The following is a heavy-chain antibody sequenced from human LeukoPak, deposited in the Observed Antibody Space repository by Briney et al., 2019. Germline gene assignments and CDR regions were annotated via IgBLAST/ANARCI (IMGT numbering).Heavy chain of an antibody. Sequence: ASVKVSCKVSGYTLTELSMHWVRQALGKGLEWMGGFDPEDGETIYAQKFQGRVTMTEDTSTDTAYMELSSLRSEDTAVYYCATVNRWSNGSGSSHFDYWGQGTLVTVSS. CDR2: FDPEDGET. D-gene: IGHD3-10*01. CDR3: ATVNRWSNGSGSSHFDY. V-gene: IGHV1-24*01. CDR1: GYTLTELS. J-gene: IGHJ4*02.